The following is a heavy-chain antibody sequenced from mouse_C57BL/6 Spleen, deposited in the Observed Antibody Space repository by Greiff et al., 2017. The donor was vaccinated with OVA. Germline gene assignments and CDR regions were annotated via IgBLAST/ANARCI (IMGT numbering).Heavy chain of an antibody. V-gene: IGHV1-69*01. CDR3: ASSHYYGSSLYWYCDV. CDR1: GYTFTSYW. CDR2: IDPSDSNT. D-gene: IGHD1-1*01. Sequence: VQLQQSGAELVMPGASVKLSCKASGYTFTSYWMHWVKQRPGQGLEWIGEIDPSDSNTNYNQKFKGKSTLTVDKSSSTAYMQLSSLTSEDSAVYYCASSHYYGSSLYWYCDVWGTGTTVTVSS. J-gene: IGHJ1*03.